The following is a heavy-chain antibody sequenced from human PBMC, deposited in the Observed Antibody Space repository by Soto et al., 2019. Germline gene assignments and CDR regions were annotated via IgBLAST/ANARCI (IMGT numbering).Heavy chain of an antibody. CDR2: MNPDSGNT. Sequence: QVQLVQSGAEVKKPGASVKVSCKASGYTFTSYDINWVRQATGQGLEWMGWMNPDSGNTGYAQKFQGRVTMTRNTAISTAYMALSSLRSEDTAVYYCARARPGTTSMDVWGQGTTVTVSS. V-gene: IGHV1-8*01. J-gene: IGHJ6*02. CDR1: GYTFTSYD. D-gene: IGHD1-1*01. CDR3: ARARPGTTSMDV.